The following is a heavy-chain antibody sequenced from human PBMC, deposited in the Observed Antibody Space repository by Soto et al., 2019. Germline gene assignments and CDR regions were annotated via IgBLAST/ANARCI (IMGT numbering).Heavy chain of an antibody. Sequence: EVQLLESGGGLVQPGGSLRLSCAASGFTFSSYAMSWVRQAPGKGLEWVSAISGSGGSTYYADSVKGRFTISRDNSKNTLYLQMNSLRAEDTAVYYCAKGSTPTYYYDSSGYYYFDYWGQGTLVTVSS. V-gene: IGHV3-23*01. CDR1: GFTFSSYA. D-gene: IGHD3-22*01. J-gene: IGHJ4*02. CDR2: ISGSGGST. CDR3: AKGSTPTYYYDSSGYYYFDY.